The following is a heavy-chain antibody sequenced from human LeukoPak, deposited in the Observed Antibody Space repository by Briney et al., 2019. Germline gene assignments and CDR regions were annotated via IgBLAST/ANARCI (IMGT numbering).Heavy chain of an antibody. CDR3: ARDPTAAGKGAWFDP. Sequence: AETLSLIRTVSGVSISSSGYYWAWLRQPPGKGLAWFGSIYYSGSTYYNPSLKSRVTISVDTSKNQFSLKLSSVAAADTAVYYCARDPTAAGKGAWFDPWGQGTLVTVSS. CDR2: IYYSGST. J-gene: IGHJ5*02. D-gene: IGHD6-13*01. CDR1: GVSISSSGYY. V-gene: IGHV4-39*02.